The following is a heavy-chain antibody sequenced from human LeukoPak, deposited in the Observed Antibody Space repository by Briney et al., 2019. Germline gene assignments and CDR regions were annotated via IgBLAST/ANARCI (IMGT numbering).Heavy chain of an antibody. V-gene: IGHV3-23*01. CDR1: GFTFSSYA. J-gene: IGHJ4*02. CDR2: ISGSGGST. Sequence: PGGSLRLSCAASGFTFSSYAMSWVRQAPGKGLEWVSAISGSGGSTYYADSVKGRFTISRDNSKNTLYLQMNSLRAEDTAVYYCARDPPPAYYYDSSGYADYWGQGTLVTVSS. CDR3: ARDPPPAYYYDSSGYADY. D-gene: IGHD3-22*01.